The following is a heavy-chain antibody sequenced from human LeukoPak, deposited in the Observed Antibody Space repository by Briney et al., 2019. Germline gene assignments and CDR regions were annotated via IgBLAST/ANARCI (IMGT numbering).Heavy chain of an antibody. CDR2: INHRGST. Sequence: SETLSLTCAVYGGSFRGYYWSSIRQPPGKGLEWIGEINHRGSTNYNPSLKSRVTISVDTSKNQFSLKLSSVTAADTAVYYCARLPVYDFWGQGTLVTVPS. D-gene: IGHD3-3*01. CDR1: GGSFRGYY. CDR3: ARLPVYDF. V-gene: IGHV4-34*01. J-gene: IGHJ4*02.